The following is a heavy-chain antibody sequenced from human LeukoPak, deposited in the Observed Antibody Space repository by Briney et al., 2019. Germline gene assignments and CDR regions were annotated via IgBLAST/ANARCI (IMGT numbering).Heavy chain of an antibody. CDR1: GFTFSTFW. V-gene: IGHV3-7*05. Sequence: GGSLRLSCAASGFTFSTFWMSWVRPAPGKGLEWVANIKQDGSEKYYVDSVKGRSTISRDNAKNSLYRQMNSLRAEDTAVYYCARDRGSQDYWGQGTLVTVSS. J-gene: IGHJ4*02. D-gene: IGHD3-10*01. CDR3: ARDRGSQDY. CDR2: IKQDGSEK.